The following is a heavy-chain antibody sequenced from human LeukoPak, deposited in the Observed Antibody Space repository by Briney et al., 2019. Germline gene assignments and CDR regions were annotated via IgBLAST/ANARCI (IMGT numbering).Heavy chain of an antibody. V-gene: IGHV4-39*01. CDR3: ARRRWGPYFDY. Sequence: SETLSLTCTVSGGSISSSSYYWGWIRQPPXXXXEWIGSIYYSGSTYYNPSLKSRVTISVDTSKNQFSLKLSSVTAADTAVYYCARRRWGPYFDYWGQGTLVTVSS. CDR1: GGSISSSSYY. J-gene: IGHJ4*02. CDR2: IYYSGST. D-gene: IGHD2-21*02.